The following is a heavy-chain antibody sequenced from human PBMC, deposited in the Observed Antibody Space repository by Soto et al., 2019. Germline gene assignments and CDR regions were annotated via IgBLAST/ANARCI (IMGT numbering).Heavy chain of an antibody. V-gene: IGHV1-46*01. CDR3: VRDQRALAGIEFYYYGMDV. J-gene: IGHJ6*02. CDR1: GYTFTSYY. CDR2: INPSGGIT. Sequence: ASVKVSCKSSGYTFTSYYMHWLRHSTGQWLEWMGIINPSGGITSYAQKFQGRVTMTRDTSTSTVYMELSSLRSEDTAVYYCVRDQRALAGIEFYYYGMDVWGQGTTVTVSS. D-gene: IGHD6-19*01.